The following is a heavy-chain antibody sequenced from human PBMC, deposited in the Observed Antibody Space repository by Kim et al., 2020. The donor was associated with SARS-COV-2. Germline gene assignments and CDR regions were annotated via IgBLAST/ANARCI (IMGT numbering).Heavy chain of an antibody. CDR3: ARQLGDQVPAAIPGGGGVFWFDP. J-gene: IGHJ5*02. Sequence: SETLSLTCTVSGGSISSYYWSWIRQPPGKGLEWIGYIYYSGSTNYNPSLKSRVTISVDTSKNQFSLKLSSVTAADTAVYYCARQLGDQVPAAIPGGGGVFWFDPWGQGTLVTVSS. CDR1: GGSISSYY. D-gene: IGHD2-2*02. V-gene: IGHV4-59*08. CDR2: IYYSGST.